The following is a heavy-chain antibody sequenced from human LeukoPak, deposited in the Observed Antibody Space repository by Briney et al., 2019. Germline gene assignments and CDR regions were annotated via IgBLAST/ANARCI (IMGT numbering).Heavy chain of an antibody. Sequence: PGGSLRLSCAASGLTFRSYWMNWVRQAPGKGLEWISYIGIDSGNTKYADSVKGRFTTSADSAKNSLHLQMNSLRVEDTAVYFRARDHRYAFDNWGQGILVTVSS. CDR1: GLTFRSYW. CDR3: ARDHRYAFDN. CDR2: IGIDSGNT. D-gene: IGHD5-12*01. V-gene: IGHV3-48*04. J-gene: IGHJ4*02.